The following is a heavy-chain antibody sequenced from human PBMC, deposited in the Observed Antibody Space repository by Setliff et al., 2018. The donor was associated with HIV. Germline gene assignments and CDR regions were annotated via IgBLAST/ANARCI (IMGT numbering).Heavy chain of an antibody. Sequence: SETLSLTCTVSGASITSHYWSWIRQSPGRELEWIGYIYSTGSTNYNPSLQSRVSISMDASKNKFSLKVTSVTSADTAVYYCAKGAGFYGDYTFDYGGQGNPVTVSS. CDR2: IYSTGST. CDR1: GASITSHY. D-gene: IGHD4-17*01. V-gene: IGHV4-59*11. J-gene: IGHJ4*02. CDR3: AKGAGFYGDYTFDY.